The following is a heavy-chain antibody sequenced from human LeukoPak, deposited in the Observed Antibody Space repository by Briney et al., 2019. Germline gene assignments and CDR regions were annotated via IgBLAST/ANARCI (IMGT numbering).Heavy chain of an antibody. D-gene: IGHD2-15*01. CDR2: ISYDGSNK. V-gene: IGHV3-30*18. J-gene: IGHJ3*02. CDR1: GFTFSSYG. CDR3: AKRGYCRGGTCFSHDAFDI. Sequence: GGSLRLSCAASGFTFSSYGMHWVRQAPGKGLEWVAVISYDGSNKYYADSVKGRFTISRDNSKNTLYLQMNSLRAEDTAVYYCAKRGYCRGGTCFSHDAFDIWGQGTMVTVSS.